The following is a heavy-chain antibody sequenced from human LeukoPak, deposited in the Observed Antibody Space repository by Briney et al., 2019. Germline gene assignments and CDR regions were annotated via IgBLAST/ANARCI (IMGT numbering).Heavy chain of an antibody. Sequence: ASVKVSCKASGYTFTGYLMHWVRQAPGQGLEWMGWINPSSGGTNYAQKFQGRVTMTRDASIRTAYMELSRLTSDDTAVYFCAGRPGLDYWGQGTLVTVSS. CDR1: GYTFTGYL. CDR3: AGRPGLDY. D-gene: IGHD1-1*01. CDR2: INPSSGGT. J-gene: IGHJ4*02. V-gene: IGHV1-2*02.